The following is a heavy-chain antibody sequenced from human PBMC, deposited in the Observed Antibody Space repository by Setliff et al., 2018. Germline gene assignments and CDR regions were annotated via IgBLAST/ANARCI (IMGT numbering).Heavy chain of an antibody. CDR3: ARMNFYYDSSGFALYYYYMDV. Sequence: ASVKVSCKASGYTFTNHYMHWVRQAPGQGLEWMGMINPGGGSTTYAQKFQGRVTMTRDTSTSTVYMGLSSLRTEDTAVYYCARMNFYYDSSGFALYYYYMDVWGKGTTVTVSS. CDR2: INPGGGST. D-gene: IGHD3-22*01. CDR1: GYTFTNHY. J-gene: IGHJ6*03. V-gene: IGHV1-46*01.